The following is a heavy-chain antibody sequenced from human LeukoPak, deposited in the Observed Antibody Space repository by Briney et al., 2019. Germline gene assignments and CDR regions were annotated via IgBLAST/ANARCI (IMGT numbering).Heavy chain of an antibody. CDR2: IYYAGST. Sequence: PSGTLSLTCTVSGGSISNCYWTWIRQPPGRGMEWIGSIYYAGSTNYHPSLQSRVTISLDTPKHQFPPKLSSVPAADTAVYYCARDGGYGSVRALWGQGTLITVSS. CDR1: GGSISNCY. J-gene: IGHJ1*01. V-gene: IGHV4-59*01. CDR3: ARDGGYGSVRAL. D-gene: IGHD3-10*01.